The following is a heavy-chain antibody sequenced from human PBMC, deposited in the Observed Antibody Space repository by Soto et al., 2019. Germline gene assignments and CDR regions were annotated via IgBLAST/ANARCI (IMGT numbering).Heavy chain of an antibody. CDR2: IIPVFQTA. D-gene: IGHD3-22*01. J-gene: IGHJ5*02. CDR1: GGLFSSYP. Sequence: QEQLVQSGAEVKKPGSSVKVSCKASGGLFSSYPISWVRQVPGQGLEWMGGIIPVFQTAYYTQRFQGRVTITADESTNTAYMEMSSLRSEDTAVYYCARSQDSSGYWNNCFDPWGQGTLVTVSS. V-gene: IGHV1-69*01. CDR3: ARSQDSSGYWNNCFDP.